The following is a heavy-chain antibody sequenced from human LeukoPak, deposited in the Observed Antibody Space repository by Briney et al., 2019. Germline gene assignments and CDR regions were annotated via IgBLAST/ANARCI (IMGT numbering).Heavy chain of an antibody. D-gene: IGHD2-21*02. J-gene: IGHJ6*02. CDR3: ARDIVVVTGYGMDV. Sequence: GGSLRLSCATSGFTFSSYGMHWVRQAPGKGLEWVAVISYDGSNKYYADSVKGRFTISRDNSKNTLYLQMNSLRAEDTGVYYCARDIVVVTGYGMDVWGQGTTVTVSS. CDR1: GFTFSSYG. V-gene: IGHV3-30*03. CDR2: ISYDGSNK.